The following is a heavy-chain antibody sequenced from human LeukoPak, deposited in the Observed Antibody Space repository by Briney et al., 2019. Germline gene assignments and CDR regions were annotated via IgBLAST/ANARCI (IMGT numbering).Heavy chain of an antibody. D-gene: IGHD2-21*02. V-gene: IGHV3-43D*03. CDR2: INWDGSLI. CDR3: ARDMTAHSSAVSGVPDDY. Sequence: PGGSLRLSCAASGFSFDDHAMHWVRQAPGKGLEWVSLINWDGSLIYYGDSVRGRFTISRDNSKNSLFLQMHSLRAEDSAFYYCARDMTAHSSAVSGVPDDYWGQGTLVTVSS. CDR1: GFSFDDHA. J-gene: IGHJ4*02.